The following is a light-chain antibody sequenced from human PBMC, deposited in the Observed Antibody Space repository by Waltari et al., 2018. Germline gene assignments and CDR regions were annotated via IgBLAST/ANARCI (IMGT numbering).Light chain of an antibody. CDR2: KAS. J-gene: IGKJ1*01. Sequence: DIQMTQSPSTLSASVGDRVTITCRASQSVNRWLAWYQQKPGKAPKLLISKASALQNGVAPRFSGGGSGKEFTLTISNLQPDDSSTYYCQQYEAFPVTFGHGTKVEIK. V-gene: IGKV1-5*03. CDR1: QSVNRW. CDR3: QQYEAFPVT.